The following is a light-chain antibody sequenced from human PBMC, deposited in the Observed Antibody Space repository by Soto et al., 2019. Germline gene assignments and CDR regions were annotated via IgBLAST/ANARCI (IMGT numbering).Light chain of an antibody. CDR3: QHYKNWLRTT. J-gene: IGKJ4*01. Sequence: IVMTQSPATLSVSPGERATLSCRASQSVSSSLAWYQQKPGQGPRLLIYGSSNRATGIPARFSGSGSGTEFTLTISSLQSEDFAVYYCQHYKNWLRTTFGGGTKVEI. CDR1: QSVSSS. V-gene: IGKV3-15*01. CDR2: GSS.